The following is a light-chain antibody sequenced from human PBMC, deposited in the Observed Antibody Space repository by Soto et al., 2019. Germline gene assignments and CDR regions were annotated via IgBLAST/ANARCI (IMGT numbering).Light chain of an antibody. J-gene: IGKJ3*01. CDR2: DAS. V-gene: IGKV3-11*01. Sequence: EIVLTQSPATLSLSPGEGATLSCRASQSVSSYLAWYQQKPGQAPRLLIYDASNRATGIPARFSGSGSGTDFTLTISSLEPEDFAVYYCQQRSNWLFTFGPGTKVDI. CDR3: QQRSNWLFT. CDR1: QSVSSY.